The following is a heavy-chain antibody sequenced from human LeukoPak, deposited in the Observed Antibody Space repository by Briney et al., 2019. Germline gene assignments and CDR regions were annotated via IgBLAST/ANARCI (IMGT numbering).Heavy chain of an antibody. CDR3: AKEERYYDSSGYYSETNDAFDI. J-gene: IGHJ3*02. Sequence: PGGSLRLSCAASGFTFSDYYMSWIRQAPGKGLEWVSYISSSGSTIYYADSVKGRFTISRDNAKNSLYLQMNSLRAEDTAVYYCAKEERYYDSSGYYSETNDAFDIWGQGTMVTVSS. CDR2: ISSSGSTI. V-gene: IGHV3-11*04. CDR1: GFTFSDYY. D-gene: IGHD3-22*01.